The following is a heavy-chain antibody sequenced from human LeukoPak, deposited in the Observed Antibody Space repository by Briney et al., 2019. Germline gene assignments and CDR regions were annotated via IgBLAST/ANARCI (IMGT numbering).Heavy chain of an antibody. CDR1: GFTFSGFW. D-gene: IGHD2-8*02. CDR2: ISFDGSDA. V-gene: IGHV3-74*01. CDR3: ARDSIIVVGVLGLTENWFDP. Sequence: GGSLRLSCAASGFTFSGFWMHWVRQAPGKGLVWVSCISFDGSDATYADSVKGRFTISRDNAKNTLHLQMDSLTVEDTAVYYCARDSIIVVGVLGLTENWFDPWGQGTLVTVSS. J-gene: IGHJ5*02.